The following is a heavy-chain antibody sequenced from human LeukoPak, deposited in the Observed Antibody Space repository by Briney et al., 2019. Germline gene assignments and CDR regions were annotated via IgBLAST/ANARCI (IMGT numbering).Heavy chain of an antibody. CDR2: IIPIFGTA. CDR3: ARDSSTVMVIVGAFDI. CDR1: GGTFSSYA. J-gene: IGHJ3*02. V-gene: IGHV1-69*05. D-gene: IGHD3-16*01. Sequence: GASVKVSCKASGGTFSSYAISWVRQAPGQGLEWMGGIIPIFGTANYAQKFQGRVTITTDESTSTAYMELSSLRSEDTAVYYCARDSSTVMVIVGAFDIWGRGTMVTVSS.